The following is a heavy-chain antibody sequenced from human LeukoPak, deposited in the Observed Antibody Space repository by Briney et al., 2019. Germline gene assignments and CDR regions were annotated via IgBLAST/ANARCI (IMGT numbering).Heavy chain of an antibody. V-gene: IGHV4-59*01. D-gene: IGHD6-13*01. CDR3: ARDSSRDAFDI. Sequence: SETLSLTCTVSGGSISSYYWSWIRQPPGKGLEWIGYIYYSGSTNYNPSLKSRVTISVDTSKNQFSLKLSSVTAADTAVYYCARDSSRDAFDIWGRGTMVTVSS. J-gene: IGHJ3*02. CDR1: GGSISSYY. CDR2: IYYSGST.